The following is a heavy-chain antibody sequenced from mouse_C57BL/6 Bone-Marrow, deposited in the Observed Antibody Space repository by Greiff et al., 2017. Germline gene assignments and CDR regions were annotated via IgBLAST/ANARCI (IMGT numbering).Heavy chain of an antibody. J-gene: IGHJ1*03. CDR1: GFTFKNTY. CDR3: ALCGSSLYWYFDV. Sequence: VQLQQSVAELVRPGASVKLSCTASGFTFKNTYMHWVKQRPEQGLEWIGRIDPANGNTKYTPKFQGKATITADTSSNTSYLQLSSLTSEDTANYYCALCGSSLYWYFDVWGTGTTVTVSS. CDR2: IDPANGNT. D-gene: IGHD1-3*01. V-gene: IGHV14-3*01.